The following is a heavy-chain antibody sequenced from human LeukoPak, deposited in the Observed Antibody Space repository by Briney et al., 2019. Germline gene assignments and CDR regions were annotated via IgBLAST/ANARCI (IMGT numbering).Heavy chain of an antibody. CDR1: GGTFSSFA. Sequence: GASVKVSCKASGGTFSSFAISWVRQAPGQGLEWMGGILPVFGTPNYAQKFQGRVTIITDESPSTAYMELSSPRFEDTAVYYCARHSSSWYNYMDVWDKGTTVTVSS. D-gene: IGHD6-13*01. J-gene: IGHJ6*03. CDR2: ILPVFGTP. CDR3: ARHSSSWYNYMDV. V-gene: IGHV1-69*05.